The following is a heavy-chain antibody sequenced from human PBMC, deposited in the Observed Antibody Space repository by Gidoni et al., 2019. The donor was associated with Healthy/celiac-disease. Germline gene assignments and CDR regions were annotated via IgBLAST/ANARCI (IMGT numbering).Heavy chain of an antibody. D-gene: IGHD3-22*01. J-gene: IGHJ4*02. CDR3: AKDSYYYDSSGNFDY. CDR2: ISWNSGSI. CDR1: GFTFDDYA. V-gene: IGHV3-9*01. Sequence: EVQLVESGGGLVQPGRSLRLSCAASGFTFDDYAMHWVRQAPGKGLEWVSGISWNSGSIGYADSVKGRFTISRDNAKNSLYLQMNSLRAEDTALYYCAKDSYYYDSSGNFDYWGQGTLVTVSS.